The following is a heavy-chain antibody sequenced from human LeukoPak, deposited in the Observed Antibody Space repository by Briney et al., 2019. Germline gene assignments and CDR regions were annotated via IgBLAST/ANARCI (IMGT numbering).Heavy chain of an antibody. J-gene: IGHJ4*02. CDR3: ASDSYYYGSGSYYLDY. CDR1: GYTFTSYY. Sequence: GASVKVSCKASGYTFTSYYMHWVRQAPGQGLEWMGIINPSGGSTSYAQKFQGRVTMTRDMSTSTVYMELSSLRSEDTAVYYCASDSYYYGSGSYYLDYWGQGTLVTVSS. V-gene: IGHV1-46*01. CDR2: INPSGGST. D-gene: IGHD3-10*01.